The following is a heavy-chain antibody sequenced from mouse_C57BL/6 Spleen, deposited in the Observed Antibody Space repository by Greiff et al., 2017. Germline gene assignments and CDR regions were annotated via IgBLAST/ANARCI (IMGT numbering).Heavy chain of an antibody. J-gene: IGHJ3*01. CDR1: GYTFTSYW. D-gene: IGHD1-1*01. CDR3: ARSELTRLYWFAY. CDR2: IDPNSGGT. Sequence: VQLQQPGAELVKPGASVKLSCTASGYTFTSYWMHWVKQRPGRGLEWIGRIDPNSGGTKYNEKFKSKATLTVDKTSSTAYMQLSSLTSEDSAVDYCARSELTRLYWFAYWGQGTLVTVSA. V-gene: IGHV1-72*01.